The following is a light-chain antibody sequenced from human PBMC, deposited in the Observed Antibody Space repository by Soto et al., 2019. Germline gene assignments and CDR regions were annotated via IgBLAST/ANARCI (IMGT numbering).Light chain of an antibody. Sequence: QSVLTQPPSVSGAPGQRLTISCAGTSSNIGAGFDVHWYQQLPGTAPKLLIYANDDRPSGVPDRFSGSTSGTSASLAITGLQAEDAADYYCSLYTSENTYVFGTGTKLTVL. V-gene: IGLV1-40*01. CDR3: SLYTSENTYV. CDR1: SSNIGAGFD. CDR2: AND. J-gene: IGLJ1*01.